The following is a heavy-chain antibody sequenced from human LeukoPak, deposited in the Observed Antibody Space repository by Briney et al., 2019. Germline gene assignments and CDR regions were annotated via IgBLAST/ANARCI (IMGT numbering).Heavy chain of an antibody. J-gene: IGHJ4*02. CDR3: ARHIPVTGDYDY. D-gene: IGHD7-27*01. V-gene: IGHV4-61*02. CDR2: VSSTGST. Sequence: SETLSLTCTVSGGSLNSGRDSWSWIRQSAGKGLEWIGRVSSTGSTNYNAALKSRVAISVDTSKNQFSLKLSSVTAADTAVYYCARHIPVTGDYDYWGQGTLVTVSS. CDR1: GGSLNSGRDS.